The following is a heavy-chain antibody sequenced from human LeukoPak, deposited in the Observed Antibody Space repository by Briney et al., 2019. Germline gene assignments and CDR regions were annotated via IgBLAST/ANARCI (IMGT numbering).Heavy chain of an antibody. D-gene: IGHD2-2*01. Sequence: PGGSLRLSRAASGSFSSYVMTWVRQAPGRGLEWVSTLSASGGSTYYADSVKGRFTISRDNSKNTLYLQMSSLRAEDTAVYFCAKDLILVLPPPYDYWVQGTLVTVSS. J-gene: IGHJ4*02. CDR1: GSFSSYV. CDR3: AKDLILVLPPPYDY. V-gene: IGHV3-23*01. CDR2: LSASGGST.